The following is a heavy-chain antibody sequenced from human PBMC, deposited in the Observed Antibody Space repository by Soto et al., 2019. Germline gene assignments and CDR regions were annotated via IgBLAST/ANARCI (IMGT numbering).Heavy chain of an antibody. CDR2: IIPILGIA. J-gene: IGHJ4*02. V-gene: IGHV1-69*04. CDR3: AREYYDILTVPAESFDY. CDR1: GGTFSSYT. D-gene: IGHD3-9*01. Sequence: SVKVSCKASGGTFSSYTISWVRQAPGQGLEWMGRIIPILGIANYAQKFQGRVTITADKSTSTAYMELSRLRSEDTAVYYCAREYYDILTVPAESFDYWGQGTLVTAPQ.